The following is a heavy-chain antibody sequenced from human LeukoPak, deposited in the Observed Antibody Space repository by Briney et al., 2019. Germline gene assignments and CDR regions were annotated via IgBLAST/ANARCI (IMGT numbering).Heavy chain of an antibody. CDR2: IYYSGST. J-gene: IGHJ4*02. Sequence: PSETLSLTCTVSGGSISSYYWSWIRQPPGKGLEWIGYIYYSGSTNYNPSLKSRVTISVDTSKNQFSLKLSSVTAADTAVYYCARENQAYGSGSPSDYWGQGTLVTVSS. D-gene: IGHD3-10*01. V-gene: IGHV4-59*01. CDR3: ARENQAYGSGSPSDY. CDR1: GGSISSYY.